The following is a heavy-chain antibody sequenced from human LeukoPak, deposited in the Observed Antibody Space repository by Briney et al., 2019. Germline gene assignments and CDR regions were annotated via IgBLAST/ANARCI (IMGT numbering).Heavy chain of an antibody. D-gene: IGHD3-3*01. CDR2: ISDDGTKE. Sequence: GGSLRLSCAASGFTVSSNYMSWVRQAPGKGLEWVAVISDDGTKEYYADSVRGRLTISRDNAKNSLYLQMNSLRAEDTAVYYCARERDDYYFDYWGQGTLVTVSS. CDR1: GFTVSSNY. CDR3: ARERDDYYFDY. V-gene: IGHV3-30-3*01. J-gene: IGHJ4*02.